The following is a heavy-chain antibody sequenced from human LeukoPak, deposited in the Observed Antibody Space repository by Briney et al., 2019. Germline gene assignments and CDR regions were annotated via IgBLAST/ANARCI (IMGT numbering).Heavy chain of an antibody. CDR2: IYPGDSDT. J-gene: IGHJ3*02. CDR3: ARLGSMTTVVTPPDAFDI. D-gene: IGHD4-23*01. CDR1: GYSFTSYW. Sequence: GESPQISCQGSGYSFTSYWIGWVRQMPGKGLEWMGIIYPGDSDTRYSPSFRGQVTISADKSISTAYLQWSSLKASDTAMYYCARLGSMTTVVTPPDAFDIWGQGTMVTVSS. V-gene: IGHV5-51*01.